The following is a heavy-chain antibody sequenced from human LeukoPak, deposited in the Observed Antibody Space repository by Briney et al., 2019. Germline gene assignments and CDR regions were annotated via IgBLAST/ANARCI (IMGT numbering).Heavy chain of an antibody. CDR2: ISAYNGNT. V-gene: IGHV1-18*01. J-gene: IGHJ4*02. CDR3: ARDSGARDSSGYSGFDY. CDR1: GYTFTSYG. Sequence: ASVKVSCKASGYTFTSYGISWVRQAPGQGLEWMGWISAYNGNTNYAQKLQGRVTMTTDTSTSTAYMELRSLRSDDTAVYYCARDSGARDSSGYSGFDYWGQGTLVTVSS. D-gene: IGHD3-22*01.